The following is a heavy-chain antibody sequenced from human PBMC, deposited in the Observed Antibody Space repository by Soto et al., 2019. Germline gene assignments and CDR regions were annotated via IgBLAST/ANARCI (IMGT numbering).Heavy chain of an antibody. J-gene: IGHJ6*02. CDR2: ISSSSSYT. CDR3: ARAIHYYYGMDV. V-gene: IGHV3-11*06. CDR1: GFTFSDYY. Sequence: LRLSCAASGFTFSDYYMSWIRQAPGKGLEWVSYISSSSSYTNYADSVKGRFTISRDNAKNSLYLQMNSLRAEDTAVYYCARAIHYYYGMDVWGQGTTVTVSS.